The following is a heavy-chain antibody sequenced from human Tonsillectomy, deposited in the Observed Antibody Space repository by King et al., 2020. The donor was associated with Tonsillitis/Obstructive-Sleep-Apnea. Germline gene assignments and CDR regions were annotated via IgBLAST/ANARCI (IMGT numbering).Heavy chain of an antibody. CDR1: GFTFSSYA. J-gene: IGHJ5*02. V-gene: IGHV3-64D*06. D-gene: IGHD2-2*01. CDR2: ISSNGGST. Sequence: VQLVESGGGLVQPGGSLRLSCSASGFTFSSYAMHWVRQAPGKGLDYVSAISSNGGSTYYADSVKGRFTISRDNSKNTLYLQMSSLRAEDTAVYYCVTSPQLLGGWFDPWGQGTLVTVSS. CDR3: VTSPQLLGGWFDP.